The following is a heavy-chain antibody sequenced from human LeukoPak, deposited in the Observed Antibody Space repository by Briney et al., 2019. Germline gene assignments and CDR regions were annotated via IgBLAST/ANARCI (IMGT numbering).Heavy chain of an antibody. CDR1: GFTFSSYS. CDR2: ISSSSSYI. V-gene: IGHV3-21*04. Sequence: GGSLRLSCTASGFTFSSYSMNWVRQAPGKGLEWVSSISSSSSYIYYADSVKGRFTVSRDNFQNTLYLQMNSLRAEDTAVYYCARVGSHYDMDVWGQGTTVTVSS. D-gene: IGHD3-10*01. J-gene: IGHJ6*02. CDR3: ARVGSHYDMDV.